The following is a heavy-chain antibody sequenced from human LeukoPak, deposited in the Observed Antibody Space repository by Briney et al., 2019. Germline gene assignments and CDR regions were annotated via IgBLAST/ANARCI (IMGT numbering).Heavy chain of an antibody. CDR2: ISAYNGNT. V-gene: IGHV1-18*01. CDR1: GYTFTSYG. Sequence: ASVKVSCKASGYTFTSYGISWVRQAPGQGLEWMGWISAYNGNTNYAQKLQGRVTMTTDTSTSTAYMELRSLRSDDTAVYYCARNRKVGATLDAFDIWGQGTMVTVSS. CDR3: ARNRKVGATLDAFDI. J-gene: IGHJ3*02. D-gene: IGHD1-26*01.